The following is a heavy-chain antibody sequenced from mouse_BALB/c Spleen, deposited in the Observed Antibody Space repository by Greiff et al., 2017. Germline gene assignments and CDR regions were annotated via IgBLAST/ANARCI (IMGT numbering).Heavy chain of an antibody. Sequence: EVQRVESGGGLVQPKGSLKLSCAASGFTFNTYAMHWVCQAPGKGLEWVARIRSKSNNYATYYADSVKDRFTISRDDSQSMLYLQMNNLKTEDTAMYYCVRDDGYYFAYWGQGTLVTVSA. J-gene: IGHJ3*01. V-gene: IGHV10-3*03. D-gene: IGHD2-3*01. CDR1: GFTFNTYA. CDR3: VRDDGYYFAY. CDR2: IRSKSNNYAT.